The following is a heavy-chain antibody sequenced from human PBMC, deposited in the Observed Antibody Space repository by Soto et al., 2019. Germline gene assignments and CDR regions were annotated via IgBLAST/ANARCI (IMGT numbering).Heavy chain of an antibody. V-gene: IGHV4-34*01. J-gene: IGHJ6*02. CDR3: ARERCSSTSCYRYYYYYYGMDV. CDR2: INHSGST. Sequence: SETLSLTCAVYGGSFSGYYWSWIRQPPGKGLEWIGEINHSGSTNYNPSLKSRVTISVDTSKNQFSLKLSSVTAADTAVYYCARERCSSTSCYRYYYYYYGMDVWGQGTTVTVS. CDR1: GGSFSGYY. D-gene: IGHD2-2*01.